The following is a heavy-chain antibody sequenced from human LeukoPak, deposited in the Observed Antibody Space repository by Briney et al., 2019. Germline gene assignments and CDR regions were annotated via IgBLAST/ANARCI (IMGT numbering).Heavy chain of an antibody. D-gene: IGHD2-2*01. J-gene: IGHJ4*02. V-gene: IGHV4-34*01. CDR2: INHSGST. CDR3: ARNNGRGYCSSTSCYYFDY. Sequence: PSETLSLTCAVYGGSFSGYYWSWIRQPPGKGLEWIGEINHSGSTNYNPSLKSRVTISVDTSKNQFSLKLSSVTAADTAVYYCARNNGRGYCSSTSCYYFDYWGQGTLVTVSS. CDR1: GGSFSGYY.